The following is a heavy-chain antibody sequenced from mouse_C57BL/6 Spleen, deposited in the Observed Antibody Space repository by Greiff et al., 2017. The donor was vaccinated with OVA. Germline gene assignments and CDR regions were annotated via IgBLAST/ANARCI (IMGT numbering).Heavy chain of an antibody. Sequence: EVMLVESGEGLVKPGGSLKLSCAASGFTFSSYAMSWVRQTPEKRLEWVAYISSGGDYIYYADTVKGRFTISRDNARNTLYLQMSSLKSEDTAMYYCTSLLTGSYYYAMDYWGQGTSVTVSS. CDR3: TSLLTGSYYYAMDY. CDR2: ISSGGDYI. CDR1: GFTFSSYA. J-gene: IGHJ4*01. V-gene: IGHV5-9-1*02. D-gene: IGHD4-1*01.